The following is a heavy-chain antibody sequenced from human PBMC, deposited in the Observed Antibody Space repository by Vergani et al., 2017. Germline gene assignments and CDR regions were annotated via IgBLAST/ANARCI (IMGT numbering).Heavy chain of an antibody. Sequence: EVQLVESGGGLVQPGGSLRLSCAASGFTFSDHYMDWVRQAPGKGLEWVGRTRNKANSYTTEYAASVKGRFTISRDDSKNSLYLQMNSLKTEDTAVYYCATYYYGSGSYPNWGQGTLVTVSS. CDR1: GFTFSDHY. V-gene: IGHV3-72*01. D-gene: IGHD3-10*01. CDR2: TRNKANSYTT. CDR3: ATYYYGSGSYPN. J-gene: IGHJ4*02.